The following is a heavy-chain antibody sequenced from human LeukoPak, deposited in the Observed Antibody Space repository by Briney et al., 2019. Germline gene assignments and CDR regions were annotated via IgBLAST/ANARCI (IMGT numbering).Heavy chain of an antibody. V-gene: IGHV3-7*03. CDR1: GFALSSHW. J-gene: IGHJ6*02. Sequence: GGSLRLSCAASGFALSSHWMTWVRQVPGRGPEWVANVNRDGSETYYLDSVEGRFTISKDNAKNSLYLQMNSLRAGDTALYHCARNNGMDVWGQGTTVIVSS. CDR3: ARNNGMDV. CDR2: VNRDGSET.